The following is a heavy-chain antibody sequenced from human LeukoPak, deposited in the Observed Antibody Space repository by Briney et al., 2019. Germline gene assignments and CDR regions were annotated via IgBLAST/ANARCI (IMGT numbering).Heavy chain of an antibody. CDR1: GGTFSSYA. Sequence: SVKVSCKASGGTFSSYAISWVRQAPGQGLEWMGGIIPIFGTANYAQESQGRVTITADESTSTAYMELSSLRSEDTAVYYCARDKRELELDIWGQGTMVTVSS. CDR3: ARDKRELELDI. V-gene: IGHV1-69*13. CDR2: IIPIFGTA. D-gene: IGHD1-26*01. J-gene: IGHJ3*02.